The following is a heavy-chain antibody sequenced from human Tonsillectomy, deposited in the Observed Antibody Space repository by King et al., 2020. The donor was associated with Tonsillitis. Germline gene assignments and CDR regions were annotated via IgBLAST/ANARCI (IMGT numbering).Heavy chain of an antibody. J-gene: IGHJ4*02. Sequence: EVQLVESGGGVVRPGGALRFSCAASGVNFDDFDMNWVRQAPGKGLEWGCGINWNGDSATYTDSVKGRFTISRDNAKHFLYLQMNSVRAEDTALYYCARGVTYFDYWGQGTLVTVSS. CDR2: INWNGDSA. CDR3: ARGVTYFDY. D-gene: IGHD2-21*02. CDR1: GVNFDDFD. V-gene: IGHV3-20*04.